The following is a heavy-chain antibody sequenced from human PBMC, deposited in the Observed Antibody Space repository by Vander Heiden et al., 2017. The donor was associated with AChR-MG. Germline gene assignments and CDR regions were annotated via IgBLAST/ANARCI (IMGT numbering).Heavy chain of an antibody. CDR2: SGTAGDT. D-gene: IGHD5-18*01. V-gene: IGHV3-13*01. CDR1: GFTFSSYD. Sequence: EVQLVESGGGLVQPGGSLRLYCAASGFTFSSYDVHWGRKATGKGLGWVSGSGTAGDTYYPGSVKGRFTISRENAKNSLYLQMNSLRAGDTAVYYCARGRRTWIQLWDVPSLMDVWGQGTTVTVSS. CDR3: ARGRRTWIQLWDVPSLMDV. J-gene: IGHJ6*02.